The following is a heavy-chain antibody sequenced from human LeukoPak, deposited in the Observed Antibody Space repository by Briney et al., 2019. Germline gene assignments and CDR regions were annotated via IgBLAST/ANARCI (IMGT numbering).Heavy chain of an antibody. CDR2: ISSSGSTR. D-gene: IGHD2-2*01. CDR1: GFTFSSYE. J-gene: IGHJ4*02. CDR3: AKLQTAVVPAATLGFDS. Sequence: PGGSLRLSCAGSGFTFSSYEMNWVRQAPGKGLEWVSYISSSGSTRYYADSVKGRFTVSRDNAKNSLYLQMNSLRAEDTAIYYCAKLQTAVVPAATLGFDSWGQGTLVTVSS. V-gene: IGHV3-48*03.